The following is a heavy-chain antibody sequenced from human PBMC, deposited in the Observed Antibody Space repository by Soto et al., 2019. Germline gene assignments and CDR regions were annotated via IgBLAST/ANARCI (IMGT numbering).Heavy chain of an antibody. CDR3: ARDQANYGMDV. CDR2: MNPNSANT. CDR1: GYTFTSYD. V-gene: IGHV1-8*01. J-gene: IGHJ6*02. Sequence: ASVKVSCKASGYTFTSYDINWVRQATGQGLEWMGWMNPNSANTDYAQKFQGRVTMTRNTSISTAYMELSSLRSEDTAVYYCARDQANYGMDVSGQGTTVTVSS.